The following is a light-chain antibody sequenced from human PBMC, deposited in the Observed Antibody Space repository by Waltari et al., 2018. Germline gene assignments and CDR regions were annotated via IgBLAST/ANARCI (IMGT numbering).Light chain of an antibody. J-gene: IGKJ5*01. Sequence: ETVMTQSPASLSVSPGEGAILSCRASQNVSSKLAWYQQTPGQAPRLLIFGASTRATGIPARFSGSGSGTEFTLTISSLQSEDFAVYYCQQYNNWPPITFGQGTRLEIK. CDR2: GAS. CDR3: QQYNNWPPIT. V-gene: IGKV3-15*01. CDR1: QNVSSK.